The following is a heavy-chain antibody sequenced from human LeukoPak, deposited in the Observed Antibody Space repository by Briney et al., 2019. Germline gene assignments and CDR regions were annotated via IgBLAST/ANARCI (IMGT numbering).Heavy chain of an antibody. J-gene: IGHJ6*02. V-gene: IGHV3-48*03. Sequence: GGALRLSCAASGFTFSSYEMNWVRQAPGKGREWVSYISSIGSTIYYADSVKGRFTISRDNDKNSLYLQMNSLRAEDTAVYYCASSIANYGMDVWGQGTTVTVSS. CDR3: ASSIANYGMDV. CDR2: ISSIGSTI. CDR1: GFTFSSYE. D-gene: IGHD6-13*01.